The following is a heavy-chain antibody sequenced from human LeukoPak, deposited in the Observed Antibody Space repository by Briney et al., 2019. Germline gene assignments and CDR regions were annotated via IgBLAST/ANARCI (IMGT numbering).Heavy chain of an antibody. CDR1: YA. CDR3: AKTGTYYVFT. V-gene: IGHV3-23*01. Sequence: YAMSWVRQAPGKGLEGGSAISGSGGSTYYADSVKGRFTICRDNSKNTLYLQMNSLRAEDTAVYYCAKTGTYYVFTWGQGTLVTVSS. J-gene: IGHJ4*02. D-gene: IGHD3-3*01. CDR2: ISGSGGST.